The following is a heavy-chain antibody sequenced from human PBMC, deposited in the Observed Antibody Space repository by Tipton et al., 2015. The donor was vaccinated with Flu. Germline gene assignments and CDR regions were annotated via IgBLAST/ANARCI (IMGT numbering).Heavy chain of an antibody. CDR1: GGSFSAYY. V-gene: IGHV4-34*01. CDR2: INHSGTT. J-gene: IGHJ4*02. D-gene: IGHD1-26*01. CDR3: ARIRLSGSYGVGLDY. Sequence: TLSLTCAVYGGSFSAYYWSWIRQPPGKGLEWVGEINHSGTTNYNPSVKSRVTISVDTSKNQFSLELSSVTAADTAVYYCARIRLSGSYGVGLDYWGQGTLVTVSS.